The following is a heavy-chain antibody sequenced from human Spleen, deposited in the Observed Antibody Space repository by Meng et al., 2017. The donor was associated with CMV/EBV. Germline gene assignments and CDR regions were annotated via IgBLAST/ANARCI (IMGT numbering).Heavy chain of an antibody. CDR1: GFDFSTYG. CDR3: ARDKGYCSSTSCYADYYYGMDV. J-gene: IGHJ6*02. Sequence: GESLKISCAVSGFDFSTYGIHWVRQAPGKGLEWVAVISYDGSNKYYADSVKGRFTISRDNSKNTLYLQMNSLRAEDTAVYYCARDKGYCSSTSCYADYYYGMDVWGQGTTVTVSS. V-gene: IGHV3-30*19. CDR2: ISYDGSNK. D-gene: IGHD2-2*01.